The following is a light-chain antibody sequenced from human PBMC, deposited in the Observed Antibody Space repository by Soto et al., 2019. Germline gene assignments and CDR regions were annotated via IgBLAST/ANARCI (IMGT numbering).Light chain of an antibody. J-gene: IGKJ2*01. V-gene: IGKV1-39*01. CDR1: QSISSY. CDR3: QQSDNVPRT. Sequence: DIQMTQSPSSLYASVGDKVTITCRASQSISSYLNWYQQKPGKAPKLLIYDASSLQSGVPSRFSGSGSGTDFTLTISSVQPEDFATYYCQQSDNVPRTFGQGTKLEIK. CDR2: DAS.